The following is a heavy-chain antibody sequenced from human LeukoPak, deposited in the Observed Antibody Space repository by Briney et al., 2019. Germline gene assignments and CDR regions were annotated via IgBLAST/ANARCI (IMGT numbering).Heavy chain of an antibody. J-gene: IGHJ4*02. CDR1: GASINSHY. Sequence: SETLSLTCTVSGASINSHYWSWIPQPPGKGLEWIAYIYYSGSTSYNPSFKSRVTMSVDTSKNQFSLRLKSVTAADTAVYYCARVTLSFGPFDYWGRGTLVTVSS. D-gene: IGHD2/OR15-2a*01. CDR3: ARVTLSFGPFDY. V-gene: IGHV4-59*11. CDR2: IYYSGST.